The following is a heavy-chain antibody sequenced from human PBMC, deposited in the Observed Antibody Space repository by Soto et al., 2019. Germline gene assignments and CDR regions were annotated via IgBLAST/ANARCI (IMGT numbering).Heavy chain of an antibody. CDR2: ISAYNGNT. J-gene: IGHJ4*02. CDR3: ARANIAGAHDY. Sequence: VKVSCKASGYTLTIYVISWVRQAPGQGLEWMGWISAYNGNTNYAQKLQGRVTMTTDTSTSTAYMELRSLRSDDTAVYYCARANIAGAHDYWGQGTLVTVSS. D-gene: IGHD6-19*01. V-gene: IGHV1-18*01. CDR1: GYTLTIYV.